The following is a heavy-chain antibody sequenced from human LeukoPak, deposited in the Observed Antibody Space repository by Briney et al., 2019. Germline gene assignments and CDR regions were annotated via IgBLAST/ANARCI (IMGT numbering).Heavy chain of an antibody. V-gene: IGHV3-66*03. CDR3: AREGTMIVVAMGYFDY. Sequence: GGSLRLSCAVSGFRVSDYYMSWVRQAPGKGLEWVGLIRDSGEAFYADFVRGRFAISRDESENTLYLQMNSLRVEDTAVYYCAREGTMIVVAMGYFDYWGQGTLVTVSS. CDR2: IRDSGEA. D-gene: IGHD3-22*01. J-gene: IGHJ4*02. CDR1: GFRVSDYY.